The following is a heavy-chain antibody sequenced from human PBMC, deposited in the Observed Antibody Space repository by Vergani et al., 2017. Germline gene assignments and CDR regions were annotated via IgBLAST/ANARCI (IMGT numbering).Heavy chain of an antibody. V-gene: IGHV4-59*13. Sequence: QVQLEESGPGLVKPSETLSLTCTVSGGSFNTYYWSWIRQSPGKGLEWIGYIYSTGSTNYNPSLNSRVTMSVDTSKNQFSLKLRSVTAADTAVYFCARECERDXEWTGYLREGMDIWGQGTTVTISS. CDR3: ARECERDXEWTGYLREGMDI. D-gene: IGHD3/OR15-3a*01. J-gene: IGHJ6*02. CDR2: IYSTGST. CDR1: GGSFNTYY.